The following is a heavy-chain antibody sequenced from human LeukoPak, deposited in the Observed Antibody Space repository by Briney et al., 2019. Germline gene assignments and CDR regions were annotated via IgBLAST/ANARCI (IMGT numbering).Heavy chain of an antibody. Sequence: SETLSLTCAVYGGSFSGYSWTWIRQPPGKGLEWIGEMSHSGYPNYNPSLKSRVAISVDTSKNQFSLKLSSVTAADTAVYYCARLTDKYYFDYWGQGTLVTVSS. V-gene: IGHV4-34*01. CDR2: MSHSGYP. J-gene: IGHJ4*02. CDR3: ARLTDKYYFDY. CDR1: GGSFSGYS. D-gene: IGHD2-21*02.